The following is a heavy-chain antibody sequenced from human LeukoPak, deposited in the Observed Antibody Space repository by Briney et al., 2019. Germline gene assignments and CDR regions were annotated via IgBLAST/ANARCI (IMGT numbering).Heavy chain of an antibody. J-gene: IGHJ3*02. V-gene: IGHV4-30-4*01. Sequence: PSQTLSLTCTVSGGSISNGDYYWSWIRQPPGKGLEYIGYIHYSGNTYYNPSLGSRVTISVDTSNNQFSLKLSSVTAADTAVYYCARGDDYNGSGSYGAFDIWGQGTMVTVSS. D-gene: IGHD3-10*01. CDR3: ARGDDYNGSGSYGAFDI. CDR2: IHYSGNT. CDR1: GGSISNGDYY.